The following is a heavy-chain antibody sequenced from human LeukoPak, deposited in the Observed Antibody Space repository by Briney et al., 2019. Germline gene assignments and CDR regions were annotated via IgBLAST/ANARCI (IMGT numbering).Heavy chain of an antibody. CDR2: ISGSGNGFSI. D-gene: IGHD3-16*01. CDR1: GFVFSIYT. CDR3: VKDFGRVRGTPDS. Sequence: GGSLRLSCSASGFVFSIYTMYWVRQTPGKGPEYVSTISGSGNGFSIYYADSVKGRFTISRDDSKSILYLQMNGLRSEDTAVYYCVKDFGRVRGTPDSWGQGTLVTVSS. V-gene: IGHV3-64D*06. J-gene: IGHJ4*02.